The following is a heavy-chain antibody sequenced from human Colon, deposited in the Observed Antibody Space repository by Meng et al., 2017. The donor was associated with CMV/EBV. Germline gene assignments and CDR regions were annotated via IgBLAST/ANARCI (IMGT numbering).Heavy chain of an antibody. J-gene: IGHJ1*01. CDR3: VRGSQSGSYIYLQH. Sequence: VQLVQAGAAVKKPGASVKVFCKASGYTFTNYGISWVRQAPGQGLEWMGWISAYTGDTYYAQKFQGRVTMTTDTSTSTAYMELRSLRSDDTAVYYCVRGSQSGSYIYLQHWGQGTLVTVSS. CDR2: ISAYTGDT. CDR1: GYTFTNYG. D-gene: IGHD1-26*01. V-gene: IGHV1-18*01.